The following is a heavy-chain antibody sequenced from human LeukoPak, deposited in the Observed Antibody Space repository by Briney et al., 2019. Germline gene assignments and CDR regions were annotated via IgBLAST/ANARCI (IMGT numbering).Heavy chain of an antibody. CDR1: GFTFSSYS. D-gene: IGHD6-6*01. J-gene: IGHJ6*03. CDR2: ISSSSSYI. CDR3: ARTPYSSSSWDYYYMDV. Sequence: SGGSLRLSCAASGFTFSSYSMNWVRQAPGKGLEWVSSISSSSSYIYYADSVKGRFTISRDNAKNSLYLQMSSLRAEDTAVYYCARTPYSSSSWDYYYMDVWGKGTTVTVSS. V-gene: IGHV3-21*01.